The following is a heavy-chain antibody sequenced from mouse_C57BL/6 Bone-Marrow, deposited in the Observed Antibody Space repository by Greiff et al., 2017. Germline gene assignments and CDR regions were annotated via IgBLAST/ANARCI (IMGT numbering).Heavy chain of an antibody. CDR3: ARSASIFITTVVATDY. J-gene: IGHJ2*01. V-gene: IGHV1-77*01. CDR1: GYTFTDYY. Sequence: QVQLQQSGAELVKPGASVKISCKASGYTFTDYYINWVKQRPGQGLEWIGKIGPGSGSTYYNEKFKGKATLTADKSSSTAYMQLGSLTSEDSAVYFWARSASIFITTVVATDYWGQGTTLTVSS. D-gene: IGHD1-1*01. CDR2: IGPGSGST.